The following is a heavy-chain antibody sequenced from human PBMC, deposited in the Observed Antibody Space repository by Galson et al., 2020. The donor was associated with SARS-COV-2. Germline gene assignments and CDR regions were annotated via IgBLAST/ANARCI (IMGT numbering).Heavy chain of an antibody. Sequence: GESLKISCKGSGYSFTTYWIGWVRQMPGKGLEWMGIIYPGDSDTRYSPSFQGQVTIPADKSISTAYLQWSSLKASDTAMYYCARQGGNTMVRGGRTYFYYYGMDVWGQGATVTVSS. CDR2: IYPGDSDT. J-gene: IGHJ6*02. V-gene: IGHV5-51*01. D-gene: IGHD3-10*01. CDR3: ARQGGNTMVRGGRTYFYYYGMDV. CDR1: GYSFTTYW.